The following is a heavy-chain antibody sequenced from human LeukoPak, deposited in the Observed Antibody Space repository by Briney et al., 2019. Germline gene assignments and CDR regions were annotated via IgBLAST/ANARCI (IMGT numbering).Heavy chain of an antibody. CDR2: ITSSSNSI. Sequence: GGSLRLSCVASGFTFSSYSMNWVRQAPGKGLEWISYITSSSNSIYYADSVKGRFSISRDNAKNSLYLQMNSLRAEDTAVYYCARDLHYYDSSGYYYDYWGQGTLVTVSS. V-gene: IGHV3-48*01. J-gene: IGHJ4*02. D-gene: IGHD3-22*01. CDR3: ARDLHYYDSSGYYYDY. CDR1: GFTFSSYS.